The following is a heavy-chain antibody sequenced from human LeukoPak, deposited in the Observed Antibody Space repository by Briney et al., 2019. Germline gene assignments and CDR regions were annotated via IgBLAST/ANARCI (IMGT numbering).Heavy chain of an antibody. Sequence: ASVKVSCKASGYTFTSYDINWVRQATGQGLEWMGWMNPNSGNTGYAQKFQGGVTMTRNTSISTAYMELSSLRSEDTAVYYCASKHGYSSGWYWDYWGQGTLDTVSS. D-gene: IGHD6-19*01. CDR1: GYTFTSYD. CDR2: MNPNSGNT. V-gene: IGHV1-8*01. J-gene: IGHJ4*02. CDR3: ASKHGYSSGWYWDY.